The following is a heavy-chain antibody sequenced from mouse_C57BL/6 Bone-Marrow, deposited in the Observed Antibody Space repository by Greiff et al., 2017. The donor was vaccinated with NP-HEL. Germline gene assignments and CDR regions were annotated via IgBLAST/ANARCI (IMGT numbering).Heavy chain of an antibody. J-gene: IGHJ4*01. Sequence: VKLVESGAELVKPGASVKISCKASGYAFSSYWMNWVKQRPGKGLEWIGQIYPGDGDTNYNGKFKGKATLTADKSSSTAYMQLSSLTSEDSAVYFCARALWGDYAMDYWGQGTSVTVSS. D-gene: IGHD6-2*01. CDR3: ARALWGDYAMDY. CDR1: GYAFSSYW. CDR2: IYPGDGDT. V-gene: IGHV1-80*01.